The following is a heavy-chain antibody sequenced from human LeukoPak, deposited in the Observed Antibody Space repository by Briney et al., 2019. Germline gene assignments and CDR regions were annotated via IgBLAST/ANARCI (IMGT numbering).Heavy chain of an antibody. Sequence: PSETLSLTCTVSGGSISSSSHYWGWIRQPPGKGLEWIGSIYYSGSTYYNPSLESRVTISVDTSKNQFSLKLSSVTAADTAVYYCAREKAELPEHSYYYYYYMDVWGKGTTVTVSS. CDR1: GGSISSSSHY. CDR2: IYYSGST. D-gene: IGHD1-7*01. J-gene: IGHJ6*03. CDR3: AREKAELPEHSYYYYYYMDV. V-gene: IGHV4-39*02.